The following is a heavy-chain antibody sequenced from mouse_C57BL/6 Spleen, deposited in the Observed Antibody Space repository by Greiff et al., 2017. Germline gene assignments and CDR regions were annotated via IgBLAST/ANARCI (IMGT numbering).Heavy chain of an antibody. CDR2: ILPGSGST. CDR3: GGRVWDCDV. Sequence: QVQLQQSGAELMKPGASVKLSCKATGYTFTGYWIEWVKPRPGHGLEWIGEILPGSGSTNYNEKFKGKATFTADPSSNTAYMQLSSLTTEDSASYDCGGRVWDCDVWGTGTTGTVSS. CDR1: GYTFTGYW. V-gene: IGHV1-9*01. J-gene: IGHJ1*03.